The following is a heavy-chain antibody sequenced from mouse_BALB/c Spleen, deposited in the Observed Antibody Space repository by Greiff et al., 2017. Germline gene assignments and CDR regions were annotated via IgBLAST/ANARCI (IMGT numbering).Heavy chain of an antibody. D-gene: IGHD2-3*01. CDR3: ARVDGYTYAMDY. V-gene: IGHV1S81*02. J-gene: IGHJ4*01. CDR2: INPSNGRT. CDR1: GYTFTSYW. Sequence: VQLQQPGAELVKPGASVKLSCKASGYTFTSYWMHWVKQRPGQGLEWIGEINPSNGRTNYNEKFKSKATLTVDKSSSTAYMQLSSLTSEDSAVYYCARVDGYTYAMDYWGQGTSVTVSS.